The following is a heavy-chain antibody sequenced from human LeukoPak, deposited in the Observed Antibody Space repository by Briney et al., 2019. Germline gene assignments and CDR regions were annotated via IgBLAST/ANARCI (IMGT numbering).Heavy chain of an antibody. CDR3: ARDGDFSSTSCLDY. V-gene: IGHV3-33*01. CDR2: IWYGGSNK. Sequence: PGRSLRLSCAASGFTFSSYGMHWVRQVPGKGLEWVAVIWYGGSNKYYADSVKGRFTISRDNSKNTLYLQMNSLRAEDTAVYYCARDGDFSSTSCLDYWGQGTLVTVSS. J-gene: IGHJ4*02. D-gene: IGHD2-2*01. CDR1: GFTFSSYG.